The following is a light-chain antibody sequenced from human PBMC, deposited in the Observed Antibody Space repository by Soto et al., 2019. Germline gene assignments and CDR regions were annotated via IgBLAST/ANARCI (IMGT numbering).Light chain of an antibody. CDR3: LQYVTSPFT. CDR2: GSS. V-gene: IGKV3-20*01. CDR1: QSVNSVY. Sequence: EIVLTQSPGTLSLSPGERASLSCRADQSVNSVYLAWYQHKPGQAPRLLIYGSSDSATGIPDRFSGSGSGTDLTSTISGLEPEDFAVYCCLQYVTSPFTFGPGTIVDI. J-gene: IGKJ3*01.